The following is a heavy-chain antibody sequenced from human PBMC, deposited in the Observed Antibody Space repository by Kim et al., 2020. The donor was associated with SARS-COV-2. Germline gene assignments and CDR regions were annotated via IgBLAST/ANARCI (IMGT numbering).Heavy chain of an antibody. J-gene: IGHJ4*02. Sequence: ASVKVSCKVSGYTLTELSMHWVRQAPGKGLEWMGGFDPEDGETIYAQKFQGRVTMTEDTSTDTAYMELSSLTSEDTAVYYCATNPLSAWGAINWGQGTLVTVSS. CDR3: ATNPLSAWGAIN. V-gene: IGHV1-24*01. CDR2: FDPEDGET. D-gene: IGHD1-26*01. CDR1: GYTLTELS.